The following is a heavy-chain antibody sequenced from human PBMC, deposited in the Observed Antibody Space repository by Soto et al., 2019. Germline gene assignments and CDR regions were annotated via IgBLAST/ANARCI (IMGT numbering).Heavy chain of an antibody. Sequence: QVQLVQSGAEVKKPGSSVKVSCKASGGSFSTYGINWVRLAPGQGLEWMGGIIPKFGTTNYAQKFRGRVTITADESTNTAYTELNYLRSEDTAVYFCARELDPYYGGNSLSLEYRGQGTLVTVSS. CDR2: IIPKFGTT. CDR1: GGSFSTYG. V-gene: IGHV1-69*13. CDR3: ARELDPYYGGNSLSLEY. D-gene: IGHD4-17*01. J-gene: IGHJ4*02.